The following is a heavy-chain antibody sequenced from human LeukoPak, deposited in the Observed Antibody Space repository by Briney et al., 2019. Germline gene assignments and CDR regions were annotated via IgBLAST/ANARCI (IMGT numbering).Heavy chain of an antibody. CDR3: ARMRTAGNAFDI. J-gene: IGHJ3*02. D-gene: IGHD3-10*01. CDR1: GYTFTSYG. V-gene: IGHV1-18*01. Sequence: ASVKVSCEASGYTFTSYGISWVRQAPRQGLEWMGWLSAYNGNTNYAQKLQGRVTMTTDTSTSTAYMELRSLRSDDTAVYYCARMRTAGNAFDIWGQGTMVTVSS. CDR2: LSAYNGNT.